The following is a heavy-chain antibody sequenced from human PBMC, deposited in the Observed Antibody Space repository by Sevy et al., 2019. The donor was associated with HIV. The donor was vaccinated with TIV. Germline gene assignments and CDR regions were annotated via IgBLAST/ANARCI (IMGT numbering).Heavy chain of an antibody. D-gene: IGHD6-13*01. Sequence: GGSLRLSCAASGFTFSTYSMNWVRQAPGKGLEWVSSISSRSSHIYYEDSVKGRFTVSRDNAKNSVYLQMTSLRAEDTAMYYCTRARGGVAASGDYWGQGTLVTVSS. J-gene: IGHJ4*02. V-gene: IGHV3-21*06. CDR2: ISSRSSHI. CDR3: TRARGGVAASGDY. CDR1: GFTFSTYS.